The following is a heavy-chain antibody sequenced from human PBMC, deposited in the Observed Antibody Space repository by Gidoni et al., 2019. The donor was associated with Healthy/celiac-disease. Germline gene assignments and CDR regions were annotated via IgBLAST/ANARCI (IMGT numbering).Heavy chain of an antibody. V-gene: IGHV1-69*06. CDR3: ARSFIVVVPAATFVGTRFDY. J-gene: IGHJ4*02. CDR2: IIPIFGTA. Sequence: LEWMGGIIPIFGTANYAQKFQGRVTITADKSTSTAYMELSSLRSEDTAVYYCARSFIVVVPAATFVGTRFDYWDQGTLVTVSS. D-gene: IGHD2-2*01.